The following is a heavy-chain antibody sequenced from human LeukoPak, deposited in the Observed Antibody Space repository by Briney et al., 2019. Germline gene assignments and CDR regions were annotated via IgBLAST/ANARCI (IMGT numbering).Heavy chain of an antibody. CDR1: GASFSGHY. Sequence: SETLSLTCAVYGASFSGHYWTYIRQPPGKGLEWIGESTHSGSTNYSPSLKSRVTISVDTSKNQFSLKLTSVTAADTAVYYCARGRTGAAALDFWGPGTLVTVSS. D-gene: IGHD6-13*01. J-gene: IGHJ4*02. CDR3: ARGRTGAAALDF. V-gene: IGHV4-34*01. CDR2: STHSGST.